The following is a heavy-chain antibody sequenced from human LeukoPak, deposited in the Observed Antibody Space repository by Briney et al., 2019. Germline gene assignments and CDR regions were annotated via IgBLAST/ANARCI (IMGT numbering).Heavy chain of an antibody. Sequence: PSETLSLTCTVSGGSISSNSYYWGWIRQPPGKGLEWIGSIYYSGSTYYNPSLKSRVTISVDTSKNQFSLKLSSVTAADTAVYYCARAGSNWYFDLWGRGTLVTVSS. CDR3: ARAGSNWYFDL. J-gene: IGHJ2*01. CDR1: GGSISSNSYY. V-gene: IGHV4-39*07. CDR2: IYYSGST.